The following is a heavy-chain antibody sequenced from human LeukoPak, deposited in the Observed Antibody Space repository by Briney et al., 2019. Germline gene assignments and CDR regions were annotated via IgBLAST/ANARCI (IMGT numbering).Heavy chain of an antibody. CDR1: GVSISGYY. J-gene: IGHJ4*02. Sequence: PSETLSLTCNVSGVSISGYYWIWIRQPPGKGLEWIGYISYSGSTNYNPSLKSRVTMSVDTSKNQYSLKLSSVTAADTAVYYCARAIPPYYDFWSGYYSWGKGTLVTVSS. V-gene: IGHV4-59*08. CDR3: ARAIPPYYDFWSGYYS. CDR2: ISYSGST. D-gene: IGHD3-3*01.